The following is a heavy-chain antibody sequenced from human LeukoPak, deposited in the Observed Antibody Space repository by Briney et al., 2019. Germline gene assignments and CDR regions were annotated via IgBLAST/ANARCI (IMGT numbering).Heavy chain of an antibody. CDR1: GFTFSNYA. V-gene: IGHV3-64*01. CDR3: ARYSDSSYTD. Sequence: PGGSLRPSCAASGFTFSNYAMHWVRQAPGKGLEYVSAISTDGGGTYYANSVKGRFTISRDNSKNTLYLQMDSLRGDDMAVYYCARYSDSSYTDWGQGTLVTVSS. J-gene: IGHJ4*02. CDR2: ISTDGGGT. D-gene: IGHD6-6*01.